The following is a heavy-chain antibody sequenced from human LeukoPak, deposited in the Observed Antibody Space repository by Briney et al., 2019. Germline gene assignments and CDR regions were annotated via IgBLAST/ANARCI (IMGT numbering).Heavy chain of an antibody. D-gene: IGHD6-13*01. CDR1: GFTFSSYG. J-gene: IGHJ3*02. CDR2: ISYDGSNK. CDR3: AKDEYSSPHGAFDI. Sequence: GRSLRLSCAASGFTFSSYGMHWVRQAPGKGLEWVAVISYDGSNKYYADSVKGRFTISRDNSKNTLYLQMNSLRVEDMAFYYCAKDEYSSPHGAFDIWGQGTMVTVSS. V-gene: IGHV3-30*18.